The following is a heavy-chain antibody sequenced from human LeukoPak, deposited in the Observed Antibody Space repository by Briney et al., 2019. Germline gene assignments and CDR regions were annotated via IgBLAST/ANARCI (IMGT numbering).Heavy chain of an antibody. CDR2: VYDSWNN. D-gene: IGHD2-15*01. J-gene: IGHJ4*02. Sequence: SETLSLTCTVSGDSINSGNSHWTWIRQPPGKGPEWLGSVYDSWNNYYNPSLESRITMSVDTSKNQYSLELSSVIAADTAVYYCASCFVGNGGRGYWGQGALVTVSS. CDR1: GDSINSGNSH. CDR3: ASCFVGNGGRGY. V-gene: IGHV4-30-4*01.